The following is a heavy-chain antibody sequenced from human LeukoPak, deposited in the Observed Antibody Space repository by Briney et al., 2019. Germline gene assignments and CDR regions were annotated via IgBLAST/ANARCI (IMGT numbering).Heavy chain of an antibody. V-gene: IGHV4-34*01. Sequence: SETLSLTCAVYGGSFSGYYWSWIRQPPGKGLEWIGEINHSGRTNYNPSLKSRVTISVDTSKNQFSLKLSSVTAADTAVYYCARVPGGFAFDIWGQGTMVTVSS. CDR2: INHSGRT. J-gene: IGHJ3*02. CDR3: ARVPGGFAFDI. CDR1: GGSFSGYY.